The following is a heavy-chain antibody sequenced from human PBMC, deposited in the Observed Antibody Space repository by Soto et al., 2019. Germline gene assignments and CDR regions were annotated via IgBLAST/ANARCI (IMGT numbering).Heavy chain of an antibody. CDR3: AHKGSGSYDHAFDI. CDR1: GFSLSTSGVG. J-gene: IGHJ3*02. D-gene: IGHD3-10*01. Sequence: QITLKESGPTLVKPTQTLTLTCTFSGFSLSTSGVGVGWIRQPPGKALEWLALIYWDDDKRYGPSLKSRLTITKDTSKNQVVLTMTNMDPVDTATYYCAHKGSGSYDHAFDIWGQGTMVTVSS. CDR2: IYWDDDK. V-gene: IGHV2-5*05.